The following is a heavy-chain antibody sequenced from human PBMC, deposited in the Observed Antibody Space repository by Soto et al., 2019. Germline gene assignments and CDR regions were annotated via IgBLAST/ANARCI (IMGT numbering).Heavy chain of an antibody. Sequence: LGESLKISCQCSGYTFSNFWIAWVRQLPGKGLEYMGIIYPGDSETRYSPSFHGKVTISADRSIGTAYLQWSSLEASDSAFYFCARSPRSSQYFDYWGQGALVTVSS. V-gene: IGHV5-51*01. J-gene: IGHJ4*02. CDR3: ARSPRSSQYFDY. CDR2: IYPGDSET. CDR1: GYTFSNFW. D-gene: IGHD6-13*01.